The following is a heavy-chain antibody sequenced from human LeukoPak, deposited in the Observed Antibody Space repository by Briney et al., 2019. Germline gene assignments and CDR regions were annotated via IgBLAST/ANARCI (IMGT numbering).Heavy chain of an antibody. D-gene: IGHD3-10*01. CDR1: GYTFTGYY. CDR2: TNPNSGGT. V-gene: IGHV1-2*02. CDR3: ARDSNGSVPNYFDY. J-gene: IGHJ4*02. Sequence: ASVTVSCTTSGYTFTGYYMHWVRQAPGQGLEWMGWTNPNSGGTNYAQKFQGRVTMTRDTSISTAYMELSRLRSDDTAVYYCARDSNGSVPNYFDYWGQGTLVTVSS.